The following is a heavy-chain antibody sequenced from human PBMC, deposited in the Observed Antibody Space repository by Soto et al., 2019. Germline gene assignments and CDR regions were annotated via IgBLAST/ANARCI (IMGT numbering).Heavy chain of an antibody. CDR2: IYYSGST. CDR3: ARGRPDPYYYDTSGHYYVA. D-gene: IGHD3-22*01. Sequence: PSETLSLTCTVSGVSISRGDYYWTWLRQPPGKGLEWIGYIYYSGSTYYNPALKSRVTISVDTSKNQFSLKLSSVTAADSAVYSCARGRPDPYYYDTSGHYYVAWGQGTLVTVSS. J-gene: IGHJ5*02. CDR1: GVSISRGDYY. V-gene: IGHV4-30-4*01.